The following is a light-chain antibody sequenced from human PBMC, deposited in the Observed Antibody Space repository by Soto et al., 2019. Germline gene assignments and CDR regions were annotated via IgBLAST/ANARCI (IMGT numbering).Light chain of an antibody. CDR3: QQYVSSVT. Sequence: EIVLTQSPGSLSLSPGERATLSCRASQSVDSSFFAWYQQKPGQAPRLLIYGASNSATGIPDRFSGRGSGSDFTITITGLEPEDFAVYYYQQYVSSVTFGQGTKVEIK. V-gene: IGKV3-20*01. CDR1: QSVDSSF. J-gene: IGKJ1*01. CDR2: GAS.